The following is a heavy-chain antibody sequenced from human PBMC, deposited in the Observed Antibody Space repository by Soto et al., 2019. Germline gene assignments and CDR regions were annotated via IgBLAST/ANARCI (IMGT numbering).Heavy chain of an antibody. Sequence: GGSLRLSCAASGFTFSSYEMNWVRQAPGKGLEWVSYISSSGSTIYYADSVKVRFTISRDNAKNSLYLQMNSLRAEDTAVYYCASITYYYDSSGYADFDYWGQGTLVTVSS. J-gene: IGHJ4*02. CDR2: ISSSGSTI. CDR1: GFTFSSYE. CDR3: ASITYYYDSSGYADFDY. V-gene: IGHV3-48*03. D-gene: IGHD3-22*01.